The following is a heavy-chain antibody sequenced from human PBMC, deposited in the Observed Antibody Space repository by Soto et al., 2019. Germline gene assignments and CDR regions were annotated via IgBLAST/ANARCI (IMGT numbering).Heavy chain of an antibody. V-gene: IGHV4-59*01. CDR3: ARKGAAASYAHYHLDV. J-gene: IGHJ6*03. CDR2: VYYSGNT. CDR1: GGSISPYY. D-gene: IGHD6-13*01. Sequence: SETLSLTCTVSGGSISPYYWSWIRQPPGKGLEWIGYVYYSGNTNYNPSLESRVTISVDTSRNRFSLNLTSATAADTAVYYCARKGAAASYAHYHLDVSGRGTAVTVSS.